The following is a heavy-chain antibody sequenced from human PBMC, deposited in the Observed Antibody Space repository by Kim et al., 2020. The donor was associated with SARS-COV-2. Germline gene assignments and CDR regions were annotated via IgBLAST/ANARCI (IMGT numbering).Heavy chain of an antibody. CDR1: GGSISSYY. Sequence: SETLSLTCTVSGGSISSYYWSWIRQPPGKGLEWIGYIYYSGSTNYNPSLKSRVTISVDTSKNQFSLKLSSVTAADTAVYYCARAMVVSRLYYFDYWGQGTLVTVSS. CDR2: IYYSGST. CDR3: ARAMVVSRLYYFDY. V-gene: IGHV4-59*13. D-gene: IGHD2-15*01. J-gene: IGHJ4*02.